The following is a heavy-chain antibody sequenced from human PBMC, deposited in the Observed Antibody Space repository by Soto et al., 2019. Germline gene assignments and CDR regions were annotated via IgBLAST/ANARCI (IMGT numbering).Heavy chain of an antibody. V-gene: IGHV3-23*01. CDR1: GVTFSSYV. D-gene: IGHD5-12*01. Sequence: PGGSLRLSCAASGVTFSSYVMSWVRQAPGKGLEWVSGISGSTVSTYYADSVKGRFTISRDNSKNTLFLQMNSLRAEDTAIYYCAKVRYSGTYWDSWGQGALVTVSS. CDR2: ISGSTVST. J-gene: IGHJ4*02. CDR3: AKVRYSGTYWDS.